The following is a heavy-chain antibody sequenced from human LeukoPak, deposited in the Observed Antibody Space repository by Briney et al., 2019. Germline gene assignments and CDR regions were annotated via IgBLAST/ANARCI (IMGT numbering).Heavy chain of an antibody. J-gene: IGHJ4*02. CDR3: ARTSGHYYDSSGYYSDY. D-gene: IGHD3-22*01. V-gene: IGHV4-38-2*01. Sequence: SETLSLTCAVSGYSISSGYYWGWIRQPPGKGLEWIGSTYHSGSTYYNPSLKSRVTISVDTSKDQFSLKLSSVTAADTAVYYCARTSGHYYDSSGYYSDYWGQGTLVTVSS. CDR1: GYSISSGYY. CDR2: TYHSGST.